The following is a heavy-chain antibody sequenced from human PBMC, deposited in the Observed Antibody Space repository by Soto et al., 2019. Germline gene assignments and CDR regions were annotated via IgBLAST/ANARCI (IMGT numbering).Heavy chain of an antibody. V-gene: IGHV4-31*02. D-gene: IGHD5-12*01. CDR3: ARARLRAVYAFDI. CDR2: IYYSGST. J-gene: IGHJ3*02. Sequence: WTWIRQRPGTGLEWIGYIYYSGSTYYRPSLKSRLSISLDTSKNQFSLRLSSVTAADTAMYYCARARLRAVYAFDIWGQGTMVTVSS.